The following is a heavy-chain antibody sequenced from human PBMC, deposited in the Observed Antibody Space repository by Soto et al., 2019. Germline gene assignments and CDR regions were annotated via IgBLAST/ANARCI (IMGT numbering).Heavy chain of an antibody. V-gene: IGHV1-69*06. Sequence: SVQVSRKASGGTFRSYAIRLVRQAPGQGNEWMGGIIPIFCTANYAQKFQGRVTITPDKSTSTAYMELSSLRSEDTAVYYCAKGGYCSCGSCLAGYSYCMDFCGQGTLVTVSS. CDR3: AKGGYCSCGSCLAGYSYCMDF. CDR1: GGTFRSYA. CDR2: IIPIFCTA. D-gene: IGHD2-15*01. J-gene: IGHJ6*02.